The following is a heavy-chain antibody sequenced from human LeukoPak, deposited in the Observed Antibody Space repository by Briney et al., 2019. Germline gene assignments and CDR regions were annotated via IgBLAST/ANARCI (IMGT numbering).Heavy chain of an antibody. Sequence: GGSLRLSCAASGFTFSSYAMSWVRQAPGKGLEWVSVISGSGGSTYSADSVKGRFTISRDNSKNTLYLQMNGLRAEDTAVYFCAKSQDGGRLFHFDYWGQGTLVTVS. CDR1: GFTFSSYA. V-gene: IGHV3-23*01. D-gene: IGHD1-26*01. CDR3: AKSQDGGRLFHFDY. J-gene: IGHJ4*02. CDR2: ISGSGGST.